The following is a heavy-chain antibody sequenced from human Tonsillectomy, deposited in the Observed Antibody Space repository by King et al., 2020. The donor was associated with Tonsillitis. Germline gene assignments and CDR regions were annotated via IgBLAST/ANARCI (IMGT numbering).Heavy chain of an antibody. D-gene: IGHD3-22*01. V-gene: IGHV3-7*01. J-gene: IGHJ6*03. CDR3: AREFRVVIGTKYYFYYMDV. Sequence: VQLVESGGGLVQPGGSLRVSGAASGFTFGSYWMSWVRQSPGEGLEWVANIKQDGSETYYLDCVEGPFTVSRDSAKKALYLQMDSLRAEEKALYYWAREFRVVIGTKYYFYYMDVWGKGTTVTVSS. CDR2: IKQDGSET. CDR1: GFTFGSYW.